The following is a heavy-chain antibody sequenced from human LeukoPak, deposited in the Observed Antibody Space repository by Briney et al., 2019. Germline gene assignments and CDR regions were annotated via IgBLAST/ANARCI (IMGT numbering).Heavy chain of an antibody. CDR3: ARAPLDQTTVTTCYFDY. D-gene: IGHD4-17*01. CDR2: INHSGST. J-gene: IGHJ4*02. Sequence: SETLSLTCAVYGGSFSGYYWSWIPQPPGKGLEWIGEINHSGSTNYNPSLKSRVTISVDTSKNQFSLKLSSVTAADTAVYYCARAPLDQTTVTTCYFDYWGQGTLVTVSS. CDR1: GGSFSGYY. V-gene: IGHV4-34*01.